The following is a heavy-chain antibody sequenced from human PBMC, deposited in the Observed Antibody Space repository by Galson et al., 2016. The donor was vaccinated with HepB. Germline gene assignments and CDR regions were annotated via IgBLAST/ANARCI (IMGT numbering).Heavy chain of an antibody. CDR2: GGDT. J-gene: IGHJ4*02. Sequence: GGDTYYADSVKGRFTISRDNSKNTLYLQMNSLRAEDTAVYYCAKDYRYGDSCCHFDSWGQGTLLTVSS. D-gene: IGHD2-15*01. V-gene: IGHV3-23*01. CDR3: AKDYRYGDSCCHFDS.